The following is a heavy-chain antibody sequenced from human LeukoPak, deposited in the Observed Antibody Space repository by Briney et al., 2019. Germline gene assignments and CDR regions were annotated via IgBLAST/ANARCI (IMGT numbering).Heavy chain of an antibody. CDR3: ARDKPLRGYDFWSGYPNWFDP. J-gene: IGHJ5*02. D-gene: IGHD3-3*01. CDR2: IIPILGIA. Sequence: ASVKVSCKASGGTFSSYAISWVRQAPGQGLEWMGRIIPILGIANYAQKFQGRVTITADESTSTAYMELSSLRSEDTAVYYCARDKPLRGYDFWSGYPNWFDPWGQGTLVTVSS. CDR1: GGTFSSYA. V-gene: IGHV1-69*04.